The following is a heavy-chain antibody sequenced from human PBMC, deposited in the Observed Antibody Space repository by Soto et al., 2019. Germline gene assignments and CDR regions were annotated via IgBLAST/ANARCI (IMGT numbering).Heavy chain of an antibody. CDR3: ARDTSPVTTGKYYYGMDV. J-gene: IGHJ6*02. D-gene: IGHD4-17*01. CDR2: ISAYNGNT. Sequence: QVQLVQSGAEVKKPGASVKVSCKASGYTFTSYGISWVRQAPGQGLEWMGWISAYNGNTNYAQKLQGRVTMTTDTPTSTAYMELRSLRSDDTAVYYCARDTSPVTTGKYYYGMDVWGQGTTVTVSS. CDR1: GYTFTSYG. V-gene: IGHV1-18*01.